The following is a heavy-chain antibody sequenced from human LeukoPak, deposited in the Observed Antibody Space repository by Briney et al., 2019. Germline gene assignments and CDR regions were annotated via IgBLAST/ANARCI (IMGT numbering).Heavy chain of an antibody. CDR2: INPNSGGT. D-gene: IGHD4-17*01. CDR1: GYSLTELA. V-gene: IGHV1-18*01. Sequence: ASVKVSCKISGYSLTELAMHWVRLPPGQGLEWMGWINPNSGGTNYAQKLQGRVTMTTDTSTSTAYMELRSLRSDDTAVYYCARGGLRRYFDYWGQGTLVTVSS. CDR3: ARGGLRRYFDY. J-gene: IGHJ4*02.